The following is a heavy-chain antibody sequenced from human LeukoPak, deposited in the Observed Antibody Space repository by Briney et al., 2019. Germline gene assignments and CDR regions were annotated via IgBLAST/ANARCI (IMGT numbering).Heavy chain of an antibody. D-gene: IGHD6-19*01. CDR1: GFTFTNYW. CDR3: ARVAVGGTRAFDI. CDR2: VLTDGSRI. Sequence: PGGSLRLSRAASGFTFTNYWMHWVRQAPGKGLVWVSRVLTDGSRITYADSVKGRFTISRDNAKNTLYLQMDSLRAEDTAVYYCARVAVGGTRAFDIWGQGTTVAVSS. J-gene: IGHJ3*02. V-gene: IGHV3-74*01.